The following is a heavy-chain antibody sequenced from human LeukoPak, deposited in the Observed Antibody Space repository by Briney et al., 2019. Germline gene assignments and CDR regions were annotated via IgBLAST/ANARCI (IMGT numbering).Heavy chain of an antibody. D-gene: IGHD3-10*01. V-gene: IGHV1-2*02. CDR2: INPNSGGT. CDR3: ARGPGITPMDV. CDR1: GYTFTGYY. J-gene: IGHJ6*02. Sequence: ASVKVSCKASGYTFTGYYMHWVRQAPGQGLEWMGWINPNSGGTNYARKFQGRVTMTRDTSISTAYMELSRLRSDDTAVYYCARGPGITPMDVWGQGTTVTVSS.